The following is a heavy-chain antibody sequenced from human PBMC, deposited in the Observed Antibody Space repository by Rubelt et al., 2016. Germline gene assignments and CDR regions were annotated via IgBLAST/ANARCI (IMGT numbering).Heavy chain of an antibody. CDR2: INHSGST. V-gene: IGHV4-31*03. J-gene: IGHJ6*02. Sequence: QVQLQESGPGLVKPSQTLSLTCTVSGGSISRGGYYWSWIRQPPGKGLEWIGEINHSGSTNYTPSLKSRVTISVDTSKSQFSLKLSAVTAADTAVYYCARGRMGFHYYYYGMDVWGQGTTVTVSS. D-gene: IGHD1-26*01. CDR3: ARGRMGFHYYYYGMDV. CDR1: GGSISRGGYY.